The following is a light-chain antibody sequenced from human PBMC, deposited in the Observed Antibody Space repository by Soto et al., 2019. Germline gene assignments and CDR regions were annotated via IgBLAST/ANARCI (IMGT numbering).Light chain of an antibody. J-gene: IGLJ2*01. CDR3: SSYTSSSTPHVV. V-gene: IGLV2-14*01. CDR1: SRDVGGYNY. CDR2: DVS. Sequence: QSVLTQPASVSGSPGQSITISCTATSRDVGGYNYVSWYQQHPGKAPKLMIYDVSNRPSGVSNRFSGSKSGNTASLTISGLQAEDEADYYCSSYTSSSTPHVVFGGGTKLTVL.